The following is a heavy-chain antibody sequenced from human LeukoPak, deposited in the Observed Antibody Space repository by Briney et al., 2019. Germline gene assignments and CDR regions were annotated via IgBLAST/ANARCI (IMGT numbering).Heavy chain of an antibody. Sequence: SETLSLTCTVSGGSINSSSYYWGWIRQPPGKGLEWIGSIYYSGSTYYNPSLKSRVTISVDTSKNQFSLKLSSVTAADTAVYYCASEIDVVVVAASRLTYFDYWGQGTLVTVSS. D-gene: IGHD2-15*01. CDR2: IYYSGST. CDR3: ASEIDVVVVAASRLTYFDY. J-gene: IGHJ4*02. CDR1: GGSINSSSYY. V-gene: IGHV4-39*07.